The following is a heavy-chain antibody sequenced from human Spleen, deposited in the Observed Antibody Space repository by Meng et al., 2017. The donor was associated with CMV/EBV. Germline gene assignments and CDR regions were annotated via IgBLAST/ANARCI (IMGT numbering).Heavy chain of an antibody. D-gene: IGHD3-10*01. J-gene: IGHJ4*02. CDR3: ARARDFRSLGTYYYGSGSYYRASYFDY. CDR2: INHSGST. Sequence: WVRQPPGTGLEWLGEINHSGSTNYNPSLKSRVTISVDTSKNQFSLKLSSVTAADTAVYYCARARDFRSLGTYYYGSGSYYRASYFDYWGQGTLVTVSS. V-gene: IGHV4-34*01.